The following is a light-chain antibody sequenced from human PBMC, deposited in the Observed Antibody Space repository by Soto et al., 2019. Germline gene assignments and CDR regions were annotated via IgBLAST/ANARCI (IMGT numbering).Light chain of an antibody. CDR3: NPLSNWPQFS. CDR2: DAS. CDR1: QSVSSY. Sequence: EIVLTQSPATLSLSPGERATLSCRASQSVSSYVAWYQQKPGQAPRLLIYDASNMATGIPARFNGSGSGTDLTLTSRSLEPADFECYYCNPLSNWPQFSCGPGTKVDIK. J-gene: IGKJ3*01. V-gene: IGKV3-11*01.